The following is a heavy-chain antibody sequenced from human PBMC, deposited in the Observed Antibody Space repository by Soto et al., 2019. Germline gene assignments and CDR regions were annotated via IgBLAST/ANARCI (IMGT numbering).Heavy chain of an antibody. D-gene: IGHD6-13*01. Sequence: GGSLRLSCAASGFTFSSYAMSWVRQAPGKGLEWVSAISGSGGSTYYADSVKGRFTISRDNSKNTLYLQMNSLRAEDTAVYYCASDYSSSWYSSYYYGMDVWGQGTTVTVSS. CDR1: GFTFSSYA. CDR2: ISGSGGST. J-gene: IGHJ6*02. CDR3: ASDYSSSWYSSYYYGMDV. V-gene: IGHV3-23*01.